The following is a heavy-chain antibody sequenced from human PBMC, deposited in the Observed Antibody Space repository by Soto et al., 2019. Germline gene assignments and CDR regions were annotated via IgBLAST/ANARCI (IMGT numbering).Heavy chain of an antibody. D-gene: IGHD3-16*01. V-gene: IGHV3-23*01. CDR1: GFSFSTYG. CDR3: GKLRGRAYHYYYIDV. J-gene: IGHJ6*03. Sequence: DVQLLESGGGLAQRGGSLRLSCAASGFSFSTYGMTWVRQAPGKGLEWVSCGGSGGSTYYAASVKGRFTISRDNSKNTLYLLMNTMRAEDTAVDYYGKLRGRAYHYYYIDVWGNGTLVTVSS. CDR2: CGGSGGST.